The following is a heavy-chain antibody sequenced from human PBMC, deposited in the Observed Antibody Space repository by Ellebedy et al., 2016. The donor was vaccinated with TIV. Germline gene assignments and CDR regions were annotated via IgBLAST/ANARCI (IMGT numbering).Heavy chain of an antibody. CDR3: ASSRYHYYLGNTIFVY. CDR1: GFTFSSYA. D-gene: IGHD3-10*01. Sequence: GESLKISCAASGFTFSSYAMSWVRQAPGKGLEWVSTISHTGSRTYYADSVEGRFTISRDTSKKTLYLQMNSLRAEDTAVYYCASSRYHYYLGNTIFVYWGQGTLVTVSS. J-gene: IGHJ4*02. CDR2: ISHTGSRT. V-gene: IGHV3-23*01.